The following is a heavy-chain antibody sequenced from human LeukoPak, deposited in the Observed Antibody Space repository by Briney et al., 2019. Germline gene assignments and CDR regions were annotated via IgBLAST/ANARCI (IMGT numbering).Heavy chain of an antibody. V-gene: IGHV4-59*08. CDR2: IHDSGST. CDR3: ARHGPPYSGSYYYYFDY. Sequence: SSETLSLTCTVSGGSISSHYWSWIRQPPGKGLEWIGYIHDSGSTNYNPSLKSRVTISVDTSKNQFSLKLSSVTAADTAVYYCARHGPPYSGSYYYYFDYWGQGTLVTVSS. J-gene: IGHJ4*02. CDR1: GGSISSHY. D-gene: IGHD1-26*01.